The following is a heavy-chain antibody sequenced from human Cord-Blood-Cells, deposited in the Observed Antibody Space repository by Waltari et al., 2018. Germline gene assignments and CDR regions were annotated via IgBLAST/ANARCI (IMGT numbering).Heavy chain of an antibody. CDR1: GFPLSRSG. CDR2: IWYDGSNK. J-gene: IGHJ3*02. CDR3: ARDSAYYYDSSGDAFDI. D-gene: IGHD3-22*01. Sequence: QLQLVETGGGVVQPGRSVRLSGAAAGFPLSRSGMTLVRQAAGKGLEWMAVIWYDGSNKYYADSGKGRFTISRDNSKNTLYLQMNSLRAEDTAVYYCARDSAYYYDSSGDAFDIWGQGTMVTVSS. V-gene: IGHV3-33*01.